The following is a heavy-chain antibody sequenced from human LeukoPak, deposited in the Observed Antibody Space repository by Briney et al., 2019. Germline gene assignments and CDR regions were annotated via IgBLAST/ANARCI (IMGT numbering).Heavy chain of an antibody. J-gene: IGHJ4*02. Sequence: GASVKVSCKASGYTFTSYAMSWVRQAPGEGLEWMGWINTDTGNPTYAQGFTGRFVFSLDTSVSTAYLQISSLEAEDTAVYYCAHSSSGYYLGWGQGTLVTVSS. CDR2: INTDTGNP. CDR1: GYTFTSYA. V-gene: IGHV7-4-1*02. D-gene: IGHD3-22*01. CDR3: AHSSSGYYLG.